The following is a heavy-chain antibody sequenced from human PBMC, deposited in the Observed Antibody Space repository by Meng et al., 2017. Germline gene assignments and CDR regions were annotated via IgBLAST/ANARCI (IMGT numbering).Heavy chain of an antibody. D-gene: IGHD5-18*01. V-gene: IGHV4-34*02. CDR1: GGSFSGYY. J-gene: IGHJ4*02. CDR2: INHSGST. Sequence: RRPQWDEGRFKHHETLPHTCSLLGGSFSGYYWSWIRQPPGKGLEWIGEINHSGSTNYNPSLKSRVIISVDTSKNQFSLQLTSVPAADTAVYYCAGGYSYAYGYWGQGTLVTVSS. CDR3: AGGYSYAYGY.